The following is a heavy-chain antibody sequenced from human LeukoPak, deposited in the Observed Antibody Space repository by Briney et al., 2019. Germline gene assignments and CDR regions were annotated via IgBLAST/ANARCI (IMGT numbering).Heavy chain of an antibody. D-gene: IGHD4-23*01. CDR3: ARHYGGKGPYDY. V-gene: IGHV4-34*01. CDR2: INHSGST. Sequence: SETPSLTCAVYGGSFSGYYWSWIRQPPGKGLEWIGEINHSGSTNYNPSLKSRVTISVDTSKNQFSLKLSSVTAADTAVYYCARHYGGKGPYDYWGQGTLVTVSS. CDR1: GGSFSGYY. J-gene: IGHJ4*02.